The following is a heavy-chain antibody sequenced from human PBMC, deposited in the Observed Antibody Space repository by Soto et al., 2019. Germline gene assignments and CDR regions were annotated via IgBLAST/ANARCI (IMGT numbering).Heavy chain of an antibody. J-gene: IGHJ6*02. Sequence: ASVKVSCKASGGTFSRYSFSWVRQAPGQGLEWMGRIIPFFDIPSYAQKFQGRVTITADKSTSTAYMELSSLRSEDTAVYYCARWALGSGSYNYYYYYGMDVWGQGTTVTVSS. CDR3: ARWALGSGSYNYYYYYGMDV. CDR2: IIPFFDIP. CDR1: GGTFSRYS. D-gene: IGHD1-26*01. V-gene: IGHV1-69*02.